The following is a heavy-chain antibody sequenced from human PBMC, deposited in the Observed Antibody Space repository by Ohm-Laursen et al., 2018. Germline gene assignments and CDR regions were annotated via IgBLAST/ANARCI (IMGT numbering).Heavy chain of an antibody. CDR3: ANLPIRTVTVDY. CDR1: GFTFSSYA. V-gene: IGHV3-23*01. D-gene: IGHD4-17*01. Sequence: GSLRLSCAASGFTFSSYAMSWVRQAPGKGLEWISAISGSGGSPYYADSVKGRFAISRDNSKNTLYLQMNSLRAEDTAVYYCANLPIRTVTVDYWGQGTLVTVSS. CDR2: ISGSGGSP. J-gene: IGHJ4*02.